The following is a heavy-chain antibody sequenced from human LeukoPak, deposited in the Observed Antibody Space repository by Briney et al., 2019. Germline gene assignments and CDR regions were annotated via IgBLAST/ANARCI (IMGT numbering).Heavy chain of an antibody. D-gene: IGHD3-16*01. Sequence: SETLSLTCSVSGVSIIIYYWSWIRQPPGKGLAWIVYLYYSGSTNSKPSIKSRVTMSVDPSKNQFSLKLRSVTAADTAVYYCARGGWGISNAFDMWGKGTMVTVSS. CDR2: LYYSGST. V-gene: IGHV4-59*01. J-gene: IGHJ3*02. CDR3: ARGGWGISNAFDM. CDR1: GVSIIIYY.